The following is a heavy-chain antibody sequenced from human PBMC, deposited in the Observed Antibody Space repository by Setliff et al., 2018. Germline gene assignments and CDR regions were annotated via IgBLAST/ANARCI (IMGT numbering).Heavy chain of an antibody. Sequence: PSETLSLTCNVYGGSFDTYCWSWIRQPPGKGLEWFGEINHSGSGDYTPSFKGRVTISVDTSKKQFSLTLTSVTAADTALYYCRQAVVGRDVFDIWGQGTVVTVSS. V-gene: IGHV4-34*01. CDR1: GGSFDTYC. J-gene: IGHJ3*02. CDR2: INHSGSG. D-gene: IGHD1-1*01. CDR3: RQAVVGRDVFDI.